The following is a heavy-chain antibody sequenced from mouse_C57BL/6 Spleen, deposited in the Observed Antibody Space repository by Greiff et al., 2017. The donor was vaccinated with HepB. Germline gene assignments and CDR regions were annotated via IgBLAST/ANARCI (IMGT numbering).Heavy chain of an antibody. Sequence: QVQLQQSGPGLVQPSQSLSITCTVSGFSLTSYGVHWVRQSPGKGLEWLGVIWSGGSTDYNAAFISRLSISKDNSKSQVFFKMNSLQADDTAIYYCARGRTTVYFDYWGQGTTLTVSS. D-gene: IGHD1-1*01. J-gene: IGHJ2*01. CDR1: GFSLTSYG. CDR2: IWSGGST. V-gene: IGHV2-2*01. CDR3: ARGRTTVYFDY.